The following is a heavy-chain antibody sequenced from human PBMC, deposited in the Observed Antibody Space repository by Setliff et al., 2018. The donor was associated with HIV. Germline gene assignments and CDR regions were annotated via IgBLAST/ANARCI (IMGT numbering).Heavy chain of an antibody. CDR2: IRGSGSGDTT. CDR3: AREDSSWYGSLDY. D-gene: IGHD6-13*01. J-gene: IGHJ4*02. Sequence: GGSLRLSCAASGFIFSSYAMTWVRQAPGKGLEWVSTIRGSGSGDTTHYADFVKGRFTISRDNSKNTVYLQMNSLRAEDMAIYYCAREDSSWYGSLDYWGQGTPVTVS. CDR1: GFIFSSYA. V-gene: IGHV3-23*01.